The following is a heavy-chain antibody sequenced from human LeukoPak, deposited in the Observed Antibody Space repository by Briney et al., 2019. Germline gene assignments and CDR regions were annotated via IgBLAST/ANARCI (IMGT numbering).Heavy chain of an antibody. D-gene: IGHD3-10*01. CDR1: GFTFSVYA. CDR2: ISINGCNT. J-gene: IGHJ6*03. V-gene: IGHV3-64*01. CDR3: ARTRGLDLYYYYYMDV. Sequence: GGSLRLSCASSGFTFSVYAMHWVRQAPGKGREDVSTISINGCNTYYANSMKARFTLSSANSKTPLSLQMRSPRAEDMAVSYCARTRGLDLYYYYYMDVWGKGTTVTVSS.